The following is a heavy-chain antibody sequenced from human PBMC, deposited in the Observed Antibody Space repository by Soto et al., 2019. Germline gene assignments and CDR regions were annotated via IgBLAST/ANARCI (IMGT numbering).Heavy chain of an antibody. CDR1: WFSLNRNGAG. CDR3: AHRRDGTYALDY. V-gene: IGHV2-5*02. Sequence: QITLKESGPTLVKPKQTLTRTCTLSWFSLNRNGAGVGWIRQPPGRAREWLALIYWDGDKRYSPSLKSRLTLTEDTSNNQVVLTMTDKDPVYTAAYYCAHRRDGTYALDYWGQGTLGTGAS. CDR2: IYWDGDK. D-gene: IGHD1-26*01. J-gene: IGHJ4*02.